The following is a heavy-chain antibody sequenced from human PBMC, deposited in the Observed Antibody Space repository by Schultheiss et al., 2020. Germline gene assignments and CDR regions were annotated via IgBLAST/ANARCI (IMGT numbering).Heavy chain of an antibody. J-gene: IGHJ6*02. V-gene: IGHV1-2*02. CDR2: INPNSGGT. Sequence: VSVKVSCKASGYTFTGYYMHWVRQAPGQGLEWMGWINPNSGGTNYAQKFQGRVTMTRDTSISTAYMELSRLRSDDTAVYYCASSLRFLEWLLYSMDVWGQGTTVTVSS. CDR3: ASSLRFLEWLLYSMDV. D-gene: IGHD3-3*01. CDR1: GYTFTGYY.